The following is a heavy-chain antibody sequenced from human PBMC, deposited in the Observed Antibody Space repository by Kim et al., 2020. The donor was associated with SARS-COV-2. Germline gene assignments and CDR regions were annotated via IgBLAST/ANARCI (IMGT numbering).Heavy chain of an antibody. D-gene: IGHD6-6*01. CDR2: ISAYNGNT. CDR3: ARVTPFHNRENLIAARPGPLFDY. CDR1: GYTFTSYG. Sequence: ASVKVSCKASGYTFTSYGVTWVRQAPGQGLEWMGWISAYNGNTNYAQNLQGRVTMTTDTSTSTAYMELTSLRSDDTAVYYCARVTPFHNRENLIAARPGPLFDYWGQGTLVTVSS. J-gene: IGHJ4*02. V-gene: IGHV1-18*01.